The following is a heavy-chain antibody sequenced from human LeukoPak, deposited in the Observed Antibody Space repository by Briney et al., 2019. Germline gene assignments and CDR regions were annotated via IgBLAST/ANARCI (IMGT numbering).Heavy chain of an antibody. CDR3: ARVKGYYYGMDV. Sequence: GGSLRLSCAASGFTFSSYAMHWIRPAPGKGLEWVSYISSSGSTIYYADSVKGRFTISRDNAKNSLYLQMNSLRAEDTAVYYCARVKGYYYGMDVWGQGTTVTVSS. V-gene: IGHV3-48*04. J-gene: IGHJ6*02. CDR2: ISSSGSTI. CDR1: GFTFSSYA.